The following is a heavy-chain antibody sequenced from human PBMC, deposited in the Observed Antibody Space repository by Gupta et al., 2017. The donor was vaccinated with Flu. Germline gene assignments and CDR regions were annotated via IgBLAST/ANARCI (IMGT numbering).Heavy chain of an antibody. D-gene: IGHD1-7*01. J-gene: IGHJ5*02. CDR2: IDPSGVST. CDR3: ARKTSGTTFFDP. V-gene: IGHV3-48*03. Sequence: ASGFSFSKYEGNWIRQAPGKGLEWISYIDPSGVSTRYADSVRGRFTISRDDAKNSVYLIMNSLRVEDTAIYYCARKTSGTTFFDPWGQGTLVTVSS. CDR1: GFSFSKYE.